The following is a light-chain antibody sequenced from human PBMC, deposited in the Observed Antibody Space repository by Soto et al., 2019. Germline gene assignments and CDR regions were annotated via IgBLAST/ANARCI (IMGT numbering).Light chain of an antibody. V-gene: IGKV1-5*01. CDR1: QTTNTW. CDR2: DAS. J-gene: IGKJ2*01. Sequence: IQMTQFPSTLSASVGDRVTITCRASQTTNTWLAWYQQKPGTAPKLLIYDASSLEGGVPSRFSASGSGTEFTLTISSLQPDDLATYYCQQYISYPYTFGQGTKGDI. CDR3: QQYISYPYT.